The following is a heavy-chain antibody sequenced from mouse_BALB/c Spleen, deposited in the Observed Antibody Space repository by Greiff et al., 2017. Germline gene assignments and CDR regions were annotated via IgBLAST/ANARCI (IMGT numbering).Heavy chain of an antibody. CDR3: ASIYYDYDDYAMDY. D-gene: IGHD2-4*01. CDR2: ISYSGST. J-gene: IGHJ4*01. CDR1: GYSITSDYA. V-gene: IGHV3-2*02. Sequence: EVMLVESGPGLVKPSQSLSLTCTVTGYSITSDYAWNWIRQFPGNKLEWMGYISYSGSTSYNPSLKSRISITRDTSKNQFFLQLNSVTTEDTATYYCASIYYDYDDYAMDYWGQGTSVTVSS.